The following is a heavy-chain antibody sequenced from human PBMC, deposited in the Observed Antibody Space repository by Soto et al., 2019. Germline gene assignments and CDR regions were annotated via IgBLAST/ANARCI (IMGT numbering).Heavy chain of an antibody. CDR1: GFTFSSYG. J-gene: IGHJ6*02. CDR3: ARLGPDDYGGKYYYYGMDV. V-gene: IGHV3-33*01. D-gene: IGHD4-17*01. CDR2: IWYDGSNK. Sequence: QVQLVESGGGVVQPGRSLRLSCAASGFTFSSYGMHWVRQAPGKGLEWVAVIWYDGSNKYYADSVKGRFTISRDNSKNTLYLQMNSLRAEDTAVYYCARLGPDDYGGKYYYYGMDVWGQGTTVTVSS.